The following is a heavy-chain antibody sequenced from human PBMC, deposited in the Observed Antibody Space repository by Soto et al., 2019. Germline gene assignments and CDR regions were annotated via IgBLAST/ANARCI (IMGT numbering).Heavy chain of an antibody. V-gene: IGHV3-23*01. D-gene: IGHD3-22*01. J-gene: IGHJ4*02. Sequence: GGSLRLSCAASGFTFSIYAMNWVRQAPGKGLEWVSGIFGSGGSTYYADSVKGRFTISRDNSKNTLYLQMTSLKAEDTAVYYCAMMTDSSSTNWGQGTLVTVSS. CDR3: AMMTDSSSTN. CDR2: IFGSGGST. CDR1: GFTFSIYA.